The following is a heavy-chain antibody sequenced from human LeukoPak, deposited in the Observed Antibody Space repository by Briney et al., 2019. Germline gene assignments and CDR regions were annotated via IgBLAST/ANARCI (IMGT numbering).Heavy chain of an antibody. J-gene: IGHJ4*02. CDR2: IYHSGST. CDR3: ARYEAGGSALDS. Sequence: SETLSLTCTVSGGSISSSSYYWGWIRQPPGKGLEWIGEIYHSGSTNYNPSLKGRVTISVDKSKNQFSLKLSSVTAADTAVYYCARYEAGGSALDSWGQGTLVTVSS. CDR1: GGSISSSSYY. V-gene: IGHV4-39*07. D-gene: IGHD2-15*01.